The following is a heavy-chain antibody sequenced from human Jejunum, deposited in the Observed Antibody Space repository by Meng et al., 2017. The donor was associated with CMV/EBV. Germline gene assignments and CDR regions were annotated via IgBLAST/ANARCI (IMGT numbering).Heavy chain of an antibody. Sequence: QLVQGGGKVKKPGASVKVSCKASGYTFTNYGITWVRQAPGQGLEWMGWINAYNGDTNYAQTLQGRVTMTADTSTSTAYMELRSLTSDDTAVYYCARDLWPHIVVVTAPSEFWGQGTLVTVSS. J-gene: IGHJ4*02. D-gene: IGHD2-21*02. CDR1: GYTFTNYG. CDR3: ARDLWPHIVVVTAPSEF. CDR2: INAYNGDT. V-gene: IGHV1-18*01.